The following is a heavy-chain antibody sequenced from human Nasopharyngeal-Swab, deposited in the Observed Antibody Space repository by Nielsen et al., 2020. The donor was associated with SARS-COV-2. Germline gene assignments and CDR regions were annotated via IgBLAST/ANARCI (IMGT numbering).Heavy chain of an antibody. CDR2: IWYDGSNK. Sequence: GCLDAGKGLEWVAVIWYDGSNKYYADSVKGRFTISRDNSKNTLYLQMNSLRAEDTAVYYCARDGGIEAYDYWGQGTLVTVSS. J-gene: IGHJ4*02. D-gene: IGHD3-3*01. CDR3: ARDGGIEAYDY. V-gene: IGHV3-33*01.